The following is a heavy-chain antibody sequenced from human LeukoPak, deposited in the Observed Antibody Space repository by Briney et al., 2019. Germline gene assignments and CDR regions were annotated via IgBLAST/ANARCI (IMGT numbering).Heavy chain of an antibody. CDR1: GFTFSSYS. Sequence: GGSLRLSCAASGFTFSSYSMNWVRQAPGKGLEWVSSISSSSSYIYYADSVKGRFTISRDNAKNSLYLQMNSLRAEDTAVYYCARERNLIAAAGRIFDYWGQGTLVTASS. CDR3: ARERNLIAAAGRIFDY. V-gene: IGHV3-21*01. D-gene: IGHD6-13*01. J-gene: IGHJ4*02. CDR2: ISSSSSYI.